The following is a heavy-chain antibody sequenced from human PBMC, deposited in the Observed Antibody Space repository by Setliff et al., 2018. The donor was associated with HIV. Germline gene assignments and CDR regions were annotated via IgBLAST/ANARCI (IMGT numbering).Heavy chain of an antibody. J-gene: IGHJ4*02. CDR1: GFTFSNAW. CDR3: ARVLENSGSDY. CDR2: IGKAGTK. D-gene: IGHD6-19*01. V-gene: IGHV3-11*04. Sequence: PGGSLRLSCAASGFTFSNAWMSWVRQAPGRGLEWVSFIGKAGTKYYTDSVKGRFTISRDNAKNSLYLQMNSLRAEDTAIYYCARVLENSGSDYWGQGTLVTVSS.